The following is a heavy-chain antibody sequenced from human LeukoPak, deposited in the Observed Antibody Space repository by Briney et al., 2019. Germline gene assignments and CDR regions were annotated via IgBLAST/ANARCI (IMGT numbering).Heavy chain of an antibody. D-gene: IGHD2-2*02. Sequence: ASVKVSCKASGGTFSSYAISWVRQAPGQGLEWMGGIIPIFGTANYAQKFQGRVTITADESTSTAYMELSSLRSEDTAVYYCARADHIVVVPAAILDYYYYGMDVWGQGTTVTVSS. J-gene: IGHJ6*02. V-gene: IGHV1-69*13. CDR1: GGTFSSYA. CDR2: IIPIFGTA. CDR3: ARADHIVVVPAAILDYYYYGMDV.